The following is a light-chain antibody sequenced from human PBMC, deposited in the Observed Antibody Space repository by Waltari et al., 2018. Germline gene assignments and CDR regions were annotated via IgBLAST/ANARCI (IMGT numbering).Light chain of an antibody. CDR1: SSDVGGYNY. CDR2: DVS. V-gene: IGLV2-11*01. J-gene: IGLJ2*01. Sequence: QSALTQPRSVSGSPGQSVTISCTGTSSDVGGYNYVSWHQQHPGKAPKLMIYDVSKRPSGVPDRFSGSKSGNTASLTVSGLQAEDEADYYCSSYAGRNNIVLFGGGTKLTVL. CDR3: SSYAGRNNIVL.